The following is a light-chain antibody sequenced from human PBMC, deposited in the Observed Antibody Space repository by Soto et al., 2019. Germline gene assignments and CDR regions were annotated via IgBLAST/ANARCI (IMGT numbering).Light chain of an antibody. J-gene: IGLJ1*01. CDR2: EVS. V-gene: IGLV2-8*01. CDR1: SSDVGGYNY. CDR3: TSYAGSNNYV. Sequence: QSVLTQPPSASGSPGQSVTIACTGTSSDVGGYNYVSWYQQHPGNAPKLMIYEVSKRPSGVPGRFSGSKSGNTASLTVAGLQAEDEADYYCTSYAGSNNYVFGTGTKVTVL.